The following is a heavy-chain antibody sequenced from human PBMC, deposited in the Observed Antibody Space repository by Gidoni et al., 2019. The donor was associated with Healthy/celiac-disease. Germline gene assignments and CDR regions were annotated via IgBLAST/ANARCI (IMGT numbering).Heavy chain of an antibody. CDR1: GGTFSSYP. CDR2: IIPILGKA. D-gene: IGHD1-26*01. CDR3: SGGRFSGGYFDY. V-gene: IGHV1-69*02. J-gene: IGHJ4*02. Sequence: QVQLVQSGAEVKKPGSSVKVSCKASGGTFSSYPISWVRQAPGQGLEWMGRIIPILGKANHAQKFQGRVTITADKSTGTAYMEVGRLRTEDTAGVYWSGGRFSGGYFDYWGQGTLGTVSS.